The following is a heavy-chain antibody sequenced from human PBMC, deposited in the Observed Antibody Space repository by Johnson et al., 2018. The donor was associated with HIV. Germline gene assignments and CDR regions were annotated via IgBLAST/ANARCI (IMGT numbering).Heavy chain of an antibody. J-gene: IGHJ3*02. D-gene: IGHD2-21*02. V-gene: IGHV3-53*01. CDR1: GFTVSSNY. CDR3: AKSLAYCGGDCYSPDAFDI. Sequence: VQLVESGGGLIQPGGSLRLSCAASGFTVSSNYMSWVRQAPGKGLEWVSGISGSGKKTDYADSVKGRFTISRDTSKNTLSLQMNSLRAEDTAVYYCAKSLAYCGGDCYSPDAFDIWGQGTMVTVSS. CDR2: ISGSGKKT.